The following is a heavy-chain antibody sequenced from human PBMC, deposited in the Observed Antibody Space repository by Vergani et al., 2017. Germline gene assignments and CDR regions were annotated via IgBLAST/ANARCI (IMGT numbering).Heavy chain of an antibody. CDR1: GFTFSSNA. D-gene: IGHD2-2*02. Sequence: EVQLLESGGGLVQPGGSLRLSCAAPGFTFSSNAMSWVRQAPGKGLEWVSAISGSGGSTSYADPVKGRFTISRDKSKNTPYLQMNSLRAEETAVYYCAKDLLGYCSSTICYRTEGGYWGQGTLGTVSS. J-gene: IGHJ4*02. CDR3: AKDLLGYCSSTICYRTEGGY. V-gene: IGHV3-23*01. CDR2: ISGSGGST.